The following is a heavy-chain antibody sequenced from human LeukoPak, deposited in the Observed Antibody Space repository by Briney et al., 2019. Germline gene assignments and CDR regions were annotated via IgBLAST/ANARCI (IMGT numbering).Heavy chain of an antibody. Sequence: ASVKVSCKASGYTFSSYYIHWVRQAPEQGLEWMGIINPSGGSPSYAQKFQGRVTLTRDTSTSTVYMDLSSLRSEDTAVYYCARRGYCISTSCSLDYWGQGTLATVSS. CDR2: INPSGGSP. CDR1: GYTFSSYY. D-gene: IGHD2-2*01. CDR3: ARRGYCISTSCSLDY. V-gene: IGHV1-46*01. J-gene: IGHJ4*02.